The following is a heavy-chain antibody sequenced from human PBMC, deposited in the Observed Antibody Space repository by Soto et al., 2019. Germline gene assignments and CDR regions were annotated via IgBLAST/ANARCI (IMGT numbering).Heavy chain of an antibody. CDR2: IWYDGGTK. J-gene: IGHJ6*02. D-gene: IGHD2-8*02. Sequence: QEQLVESGGGVVQPGRSLRLSCAASGFTSYTYGMHWVRQVPGKGLQWVAVIWYDGGTKYYADSVRGRFTVSRDNSKNTLYLQMNSLRDEDTAVYYCARIDCTGNNCNPYYHYGMDVWGQGTTVTVSS. CDR1: GFTSYTYG. CDR3: ARIDCTGNNCNPYYHYGMDV. V-gene: IGHV3-33*01.